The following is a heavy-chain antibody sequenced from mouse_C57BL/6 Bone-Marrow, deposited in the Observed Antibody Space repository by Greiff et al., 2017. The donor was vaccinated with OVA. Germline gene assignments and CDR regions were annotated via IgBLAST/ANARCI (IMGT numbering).Heavy chain of an antibody. CDR3: ARSYYGSSYWYFDV. V-gene: IGHV7-3*01. CDR2: IRNKANGYTT. CDR1: GFTFTDYY. D-gene: IGHD1-1*01. Sequence: EVMLVDSGGGLVQPGGSLSLSCAASGFTFTDYYMSWVRQPPGKALEWLGFIRNKANGYTTEYSASVKGRFTISRDNSQSILYLQMNALRAEDSATYYCARSYYGSSYWYFDVWGTGTTVTVSS. J-gene: IGHJ1*03.